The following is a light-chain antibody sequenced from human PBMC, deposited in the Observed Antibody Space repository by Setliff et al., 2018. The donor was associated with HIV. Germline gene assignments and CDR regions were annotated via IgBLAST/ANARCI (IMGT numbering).Light chain of an antibody. CDR3: ASWDDSLNGPV. J-gene: IGLJ2*01. CDR2: DVT. Sequence: QSALAQPRSVSGSPGQSVTISCTGSSSDVGAYNYVSWYQQHPGKAPKLMIYDVTKRPSGVPDRFSGSKSGNTASLTISGLQSEDEADYYCASWDDSLNGPVFGGGTK. CDR1: SSDVGAYNY. V-gene: IGLV2-11*01.